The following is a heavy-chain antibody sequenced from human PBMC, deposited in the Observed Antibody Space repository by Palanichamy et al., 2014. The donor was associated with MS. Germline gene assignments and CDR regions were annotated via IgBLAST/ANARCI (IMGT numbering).Heavy chain of an antibody. CDR1: GCTFSSYG. J-gene: IGHJ6*02. V-gene: IGHV1-18*04. Sequence: QVQLVQSGAEVKEPGASVRVSCKASGCTFSSYGISWARQAPGQGLEWMGWISTYNGNTKYAQKFQGRVTMTTDTSTTTAHMDLRSLRSDDSAVYFCARDIGPVPGDYYYGLDVWGQGTTVTVSS. D-gene: IGHD3-10*01. CDR2: ISTYNGNT. CDR3: ARDIGPVPGDYYYGLDV.